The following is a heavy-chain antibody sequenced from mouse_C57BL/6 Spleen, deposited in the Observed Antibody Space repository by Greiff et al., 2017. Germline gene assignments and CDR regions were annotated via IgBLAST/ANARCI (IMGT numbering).Heavy chain of an antibody. V-gene: IGHV14-4*01. CDR2: IEPENGDT. Sequence: VQLKQSGAELVRPGASVKLSCTASGFNIKDDYMHWVKQRPEQGLEWIGWIEPENGDTEYASKFKGKATITADKSTSTAYLQLSSLTSEDTAVYYCTTMGYYEVDYWGQGTTLTVSS. J-gene: IGHJ2*01. D-gene: IGHD2-4*01. CDR1: GFNIKDDY. CDR3: TTMGYYEVDY.